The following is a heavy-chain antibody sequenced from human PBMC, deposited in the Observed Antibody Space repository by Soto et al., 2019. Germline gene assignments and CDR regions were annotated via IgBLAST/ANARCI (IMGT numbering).Heavy chain of an antibody. CDR2: ISSSSSTI. D-gene: IGHD1-26*01. CDR1: GFTFSNSG. Sequence: EVQLVESGGGLVQSGGSLRLSCAASGFTFSNSGMNWVRQAPGKGLEWVSYISSSSSTIRYADSVKGRFTISRDNAKNSLFLQMNSLRDEDTAVYYCARDRGGAGATDYWGQGTLVTVSS. V-gene: IGHV3-48*02. CDR3: ARDRGGAGATDY. J-gene: IGHJ4*02.